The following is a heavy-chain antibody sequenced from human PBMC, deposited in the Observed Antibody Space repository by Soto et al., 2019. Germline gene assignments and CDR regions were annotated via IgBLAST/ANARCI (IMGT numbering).Heavy chain of an antibody. CDR3: ARGLAAAGTYYYMDV. D-gene: IGHD6-13*01. V-gene: IGHV4-34*01. Sequence: SETLSLTSAVYGGSFSGYYWSWIRQPPGKGLEWIGEINHSGSTNYNPSLKSRVTISVDTSKNQFSLKLSSVTAADTAVYYCARGLAAAGTYYYMDVWGKGTTVTVSS. J-gene: IGHJ6*03. CDR1: GGSFSGYY. CDR2: INHSGST.